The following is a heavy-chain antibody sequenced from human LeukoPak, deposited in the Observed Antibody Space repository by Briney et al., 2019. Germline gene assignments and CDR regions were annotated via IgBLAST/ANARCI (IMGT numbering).Heavy chain of an antibody. CDR3: ARQGDYYGSGSYPN. V-gene: IGHV1-2*06. D-gene: IGHD3-10*01. J-gene: IGHJ4*02. Sequence: ASVKDSCKASGYTFTGYYMHWVRQAPGQGLEWMGRINPNSGGTNYAQKFQGRVTMTRDTSISTAYMELSRLRSYDTAVYYCARQGDYYGSGSYPNWGQGTLVTVSS. CDR2: INPNSGGT. CDR1: GYTFTGYY.